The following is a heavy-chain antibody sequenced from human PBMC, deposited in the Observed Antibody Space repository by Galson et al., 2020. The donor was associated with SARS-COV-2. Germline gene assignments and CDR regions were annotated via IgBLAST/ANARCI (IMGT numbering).Heavy chain of an antibody. CDR3: ARDQEYYDFWSGGSNYYCGMDV. J-gene: IGHJ6*02. Sequence: ETSETLSLTCTVSGGSISSYYWSWIRQPAGKGLEWIGRIYTSGSTNYNPSPKSRVTMSVDTSKNQFSLKLSSVTAADTAVYYCARDQEYYDFWSGGSNYYCGMDVWGQGTTVTVSS. D-gene: IGHD3-3*01. V-gene: IGHV4-4*07. CDR1: GGSISSYY. CDR2: IYTSGST.